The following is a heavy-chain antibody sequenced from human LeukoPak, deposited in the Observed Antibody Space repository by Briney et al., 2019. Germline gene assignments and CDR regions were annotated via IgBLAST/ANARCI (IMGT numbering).Heavy chain of an antibody. Sequence: PGGSLRLSCAASGFTFDDYAMYWVRQAPGKGLEWVSGISWNSGSIGYADSVKGRFTISRDNAKNSLYLQMNSLRAEDTALYYCAKSTGPYSDYYYGMDVWGQGTTVTVSS. CDR2: ISWNSGSI. CDR3: AKSTGPYSDYYYGMDV. J-gene: IGHJ6*02. CDR1: GFTFDDYA. D-gene: IGHD2-15*01. V-gene: IGHV3-9*01.